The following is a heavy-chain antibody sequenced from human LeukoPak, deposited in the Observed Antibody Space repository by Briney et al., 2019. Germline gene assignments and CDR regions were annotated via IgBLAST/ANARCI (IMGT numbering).Heavy chain of an antibody. CDR2: ISAYNGNT. V-gene: IGHV1-18*01. CDR1: RYTFTSYG. J-gene: IGHJ4*02. D-gene: IGHD3-22*01. CDR3: ARDLVPPNYYDSSGYYPNFDY. Sequence: ASVKVSCKASRYTFTSYGISWVRQAPGQGLEWMGWISAYNGNTNYAQKLQGRVTMTTDTSTSTAYMELRSLRSDDTAVYYCARDLVPPNYYDSSGYYPNFDYWGQGTLVTVSS.